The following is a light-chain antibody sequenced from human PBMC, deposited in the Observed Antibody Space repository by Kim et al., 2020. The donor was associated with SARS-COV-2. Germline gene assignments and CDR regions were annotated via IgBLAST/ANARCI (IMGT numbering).Light chain of an antibody. V-gene: IGKV3-20*01. J-gene: IGKJ4*01. CDR1: QSISNNY. CDR2: GAS. CDR3: QQYVSSPLT. Sequence: EIVLTQSPGTLSLSPGERATLSRRGSQSISNNYLAWYQQKPGQAPRLLIYGASSRATGISDRFSGSGSGTDFTLTINRLEPEDFAVYYCQQYVSSPLTFGGGTKVDIK.